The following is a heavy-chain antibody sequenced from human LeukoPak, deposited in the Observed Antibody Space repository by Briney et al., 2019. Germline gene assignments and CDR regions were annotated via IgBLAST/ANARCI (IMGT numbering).Heavy chain of an antibody. CDR1: GFSFSNHE. V-gene: IGHV3-48*03. CDR2: IYTRGLTV. D-gene: IGHD3-16*01. J-gene: IGHJ4*02. CDR3: ARDRWVANLYHGAIDY. Sequence: GGSLRLSCVASGFSFSNHEMNWVRQAPGRGLEWVSYIYTRGLTVFYADSVKGRFTISRDNAKNSLYLQLSSLRADDTALYYCARDRWVANLYHGAIDYWGQGTPVTVSS.